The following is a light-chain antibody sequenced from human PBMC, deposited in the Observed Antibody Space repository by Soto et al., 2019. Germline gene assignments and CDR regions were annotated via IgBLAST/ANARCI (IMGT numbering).Light chain of an antibody. CDR1: QSVYSN. Sequence: EVLMPQSPANLSVSPGEIAMLYFRASQSVYSNLAWYQEKPGQAPRLLIYGASTRATGIAARFSGSGSGTEFTLTISSLQSEDFAVYYCQQYNNWPPWTFGQGTRVEIK. CDR2: GAS. J-gene: IGKJ1*01. V-gene: IGKV3-15*01. CDR3: QQYNNWPPWT.